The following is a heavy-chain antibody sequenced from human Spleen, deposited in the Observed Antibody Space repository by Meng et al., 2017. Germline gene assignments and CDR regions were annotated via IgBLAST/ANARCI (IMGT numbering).Heavy chain of an antibody. J-gene: IGHJ4*02. CDR3: AGGPNWRRWGEFDY. Sequence: QVQLVESGRGVVQPGTSLRLSWAASGITFSTATMSWVRQSPGKGLVWVALISDDGGIKYYADSVRGRFTISRDNSKNTMYLQMSSLRPEDTAVYYCAGGPNWRRWGEFDYWGQGALVTVSS. CDR1: GITFSTAT. CDR2: ISDDGGIK. D-gene: IGHD3-16*01. V-gene: IGHV3-30-3*01.